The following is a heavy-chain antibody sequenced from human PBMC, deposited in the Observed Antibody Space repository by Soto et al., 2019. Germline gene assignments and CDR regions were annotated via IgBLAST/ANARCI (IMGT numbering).Heavy chain of an antibody. J-gene: IGHJ5*02. CDR3: AGGAGWVFDR. V-gene: IGHV3-7*04. CDR1: GLTFSSYW. Sequence: ESVGGLVQPGGSLRLSCAASGLTFSSYWMNWVRRAPGKGLEWVANIKQDGSEKYYVDSVKGRFTISRDNAKNSLYLQMNSLRVEDTAVYFCAGGAGWVFDRWGQGTLVTVSS. D-gene: IGHD1-26*01. CDR2: IKQDGSEK.